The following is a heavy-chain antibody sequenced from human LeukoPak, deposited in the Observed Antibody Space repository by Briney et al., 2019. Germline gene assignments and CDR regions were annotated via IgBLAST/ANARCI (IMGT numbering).Heavy chain of an antibody. D-gene: IGHD3-22*01. CDR2: ISGSGGST. V-gene: IGHV3-23*01. CDR3: AKDTAYYYDSSGYHLNAFDI. Sequence: GGSLRLSXAASGFTFSSYAMSWVRQAPGKGLEWVSAISGSGGSTYYADSVKGRFTISRDNSKNTLYLQMNSLRAEDTAVYYCAKDTAYYYDSSGYHLNAFDIWGQGTMVTVSS. J-gene: IGHJ3*02. CDR1: GFTFSSYA.